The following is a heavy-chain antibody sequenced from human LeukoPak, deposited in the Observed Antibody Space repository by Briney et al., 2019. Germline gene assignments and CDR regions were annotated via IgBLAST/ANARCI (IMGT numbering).Heavy chain of an antibody. J-gene: IGHJ6*04. CDR1: GFTFSSYE. V-gene: IGHV3-48*03. Sequence: GGSLRLSCAASGFTFSSYEMNWVRQAPGKGLEWVSYISSSGSTIYYADSVKGRFTISRDNTKNSLYLQMNSLRAEDTAVYYCARSPPTRSRLLHYYFYGMDVWGKGTTVTGSS. CDR2: ISSSGSTI. D-gene: IGHD2-15*01. CDR3: ARSPPTRSRLLHYYFYGMDV.